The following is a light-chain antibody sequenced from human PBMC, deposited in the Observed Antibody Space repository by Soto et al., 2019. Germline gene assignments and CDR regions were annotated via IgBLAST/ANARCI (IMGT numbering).Light chain of an antibody. J-gene: IGKJ5*01. CDR3: QHRMNGTRT. Sequence: EFMVTPSPGTLSLSGGEKATPSCRASQTFRNGXLAWFQQKPGQAPRLLMDDSSNRATGSPARFSGSGSATDFTLPISSIEPEDFSAYYFQHRMNGTRTFGQGTRLEIK. CDR1: QTFRNGX. CDR2: DSS. V-gene: IGKV3-11*01.